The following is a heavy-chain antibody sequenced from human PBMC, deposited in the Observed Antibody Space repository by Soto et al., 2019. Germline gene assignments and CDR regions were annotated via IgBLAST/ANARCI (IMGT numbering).Heavy chain of an antibody. CDR1: GGSISSNYY. Sequence: PSETLSLTCTVSGGSISSNYYWGWIRQPPGKGLEWIGSIHHSGNIFYGGHTFYNASLKSRVAISVDTSKNQFSMKLSSVTAADMAVYYCARPIEVWRNDGFDIWGQGTMVTVSS. D-gene: IGHD3-22*01. V-gene: IGHV4-39*01. CDR3: ARPIEVWRNDGFDI. CDR2: IHHSGNIFYGGHT. J-gene: IGHJ3*02.